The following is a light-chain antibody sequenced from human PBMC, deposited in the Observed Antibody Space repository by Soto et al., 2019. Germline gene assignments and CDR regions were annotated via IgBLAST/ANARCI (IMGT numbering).Light chain of an antibody. V-gene: IGKV2-30*02. CDR2: KVS. CDR1: QSLVHSDGNTY. J-gene: IGKJ1*01. CDR3: LQGTHWAGP. Sequence: VVMTQSPLSLPVTVGQPASISCRSSQSLVHSDGNTYLHWFQQRPGQSPRRLTYKVSNRDSGVSDRFRGSGAGTEFTLKISRVEAEQVGVYDCLQGTHWAGPVGQGTKVEIK.